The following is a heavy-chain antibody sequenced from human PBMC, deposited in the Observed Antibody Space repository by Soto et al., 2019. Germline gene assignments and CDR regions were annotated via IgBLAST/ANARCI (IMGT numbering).Heavy chain of an antibody. Sequence: PGGSLRLSCAASGFTVSSNYMSWVRQAPGKGLEWVSVIYSGGSTYYADSVKGRFTISRDNSKNTLYLQMNSLRAEDTAVYYCARTNQWWLPPRDYYYGMDVWGQGTTVTVSS. CDR3: ARTNQWWLPPRDYYYGMDV. V-gene: IGHV3-66*01. CDR1: GFTVSSNY. J-gene: IGHJ6*02. CDR2: IYSGGST. D-gene: IGHD5-12*01.